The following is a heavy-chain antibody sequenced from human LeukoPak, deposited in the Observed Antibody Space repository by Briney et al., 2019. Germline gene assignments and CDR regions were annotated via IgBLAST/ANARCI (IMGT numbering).Heavy chain of an antibody. D-gene: IGHD2-21*01. CDR3: ARDLWPDWYFDL. V-gene: IGHV4-4*07. Sequence: ETLSLTCTVSGGSLSSYYWSWIRQPAGKGLEWIGRIYTSGSTNYNPSLKSRVTMSVGTSKNQFSLKLSSVTAADTAVYYCARDLWPDWYFDLWGRGTLVTVSS. CDR1: GGSLSSYY. J-gene: IGHJ2*01. CDR2: IYTSGST.